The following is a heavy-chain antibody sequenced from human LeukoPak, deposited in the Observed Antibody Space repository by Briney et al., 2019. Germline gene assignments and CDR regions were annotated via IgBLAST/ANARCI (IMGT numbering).Heavy chain of an antibody. CDR3: AREVAGSPNNWFDP. V-gene: IGHV4-30-4*07. J-gene: IGHJ5*02. Sequence: SQTLSLTCAVSGGSLSSGSSCWSWMRQPPGKGLEWIGHIFYSGSTYYNPFLKSRLTMSVDRSKNQFSLNLSSVTAADTAVYYCAREVAGSPNNWFDPWGQGTLVTVSS. CDR2: IFYSGST. D-gene: IGHD3-10*01. CDR1: GGSLSSGSSC.